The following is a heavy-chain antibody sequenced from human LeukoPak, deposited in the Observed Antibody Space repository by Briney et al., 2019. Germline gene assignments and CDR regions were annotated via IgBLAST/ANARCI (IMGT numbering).Heavy chain of an antibody. V-gene: IGHV4-34*01. CDR3: ARRGELERRGAFDI. CDR2: IYHSGST. Sequence: SETLSLTCAVYGGSFNGYYWSWIRQPPGKGLEWIGSIYHSGSTYYNPSLKSRVTISVDTSKNQFSLKLSSVTAADTAVYYCARRGELERRGAFDIWGQGTMVTVSS. CDR1: GGSFNGYY. D-gene: IGHD1-1*01. J-gene: IGHJ3*02.